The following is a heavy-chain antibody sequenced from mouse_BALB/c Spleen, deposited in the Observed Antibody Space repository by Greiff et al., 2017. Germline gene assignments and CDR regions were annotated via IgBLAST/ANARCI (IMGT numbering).Heavy chain of an antibody. D-gene: IGHD1-2*01. V-gene: IGHV2-9-2*01. CDR1: GFSLTSYD. CDR3: VRDKGDYYGYWFAY. J-gene: IGHJ3*01. Sequence: QVQLKESGPGLVAPSQSLSITCTVSGFSLTSYDISWIRQPPGKGLEWLGVIWTGGGTNYNSAFMSRLSISKDNSKSQVFLKMNSLQTDDTAIYYCVRDKGDYYGYWFAYWGQGTLVTVSA. CDR2: IWTGGGT.